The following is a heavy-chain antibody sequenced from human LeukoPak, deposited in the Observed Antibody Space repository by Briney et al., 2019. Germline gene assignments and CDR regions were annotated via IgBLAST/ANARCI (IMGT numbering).Heavy chain of an antibody. CDR1: GFTFSSYG. Sequence: GRSLRLSCAASGFTFSSYGMHWIRQAPGKGLEWVAVIWYDGSNKYCADSVKGRFTISRDNSKNTLYLQMNSLRAEDTAVYYCARDWRRDYYFDYWGQGTLVTVSS. J-gene: IGHJ4*02. CDR3: ARDWRRDYYFDY. V-gene: IGHV3-33*01. D-gene: IGHD3-3*01. CDR2: IWYDGSNK.